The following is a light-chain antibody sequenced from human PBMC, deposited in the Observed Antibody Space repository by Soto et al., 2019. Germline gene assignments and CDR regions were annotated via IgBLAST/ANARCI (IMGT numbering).Light chain of an antibody. CDR2: GAS. V-gene: IGKV3-20*01. CDR3: QQYGSSPKT. CDR1: QSVSSSY. J-gene: IGKJ1*01. Sequence: IVLTHSPGPLSLSPGERATLSCRSSQSVSSSYLAWYQQKPGQAPRLLIYGASSRATGIPDRFSGSGSGTDFTLTISRLEPEDVAVYYCQQYGSSPKTFGQGTKVDIK.